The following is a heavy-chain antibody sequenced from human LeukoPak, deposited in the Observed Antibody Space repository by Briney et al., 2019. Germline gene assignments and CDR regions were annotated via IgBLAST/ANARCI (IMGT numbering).Heavy chain of an antibody. CDR3: ARQPFPLREDHFDF. J-gene: IGHJ4*02. V-gene: IGHV1-69*04. D-gene: IGHD1-26*01. Sequence: SVKVSCKASGGTFSSYAISWVRQAPGQGLEWMGRIIPILGIANYAQKFQGRVTITADKSTSTAYMELSSLRSEDTAVYYCARQPFPLREDHFDFWGQGTLVTVSS. CDR1: GGTFSSYA. CDR2: IIPILGIA.